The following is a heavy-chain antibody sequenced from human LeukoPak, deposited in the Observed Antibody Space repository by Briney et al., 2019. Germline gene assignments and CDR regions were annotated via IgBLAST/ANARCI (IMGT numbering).Heavy chain of an antibody. CDR3: ARDSRRYDSSGYYLNNWFDP. CDR2: IKQDGSEK. Sequence: GGSLRLSCAASGFTFSSYAMSWVRQAPGKGLEWVANIKQDGSEKYYVDSVKGRFTISRDNAKNSLYLQMNSLRAEDTAVYYCARDSRRYDSSGYYLNNWFDPWGQGTLVTVSS. V-gene: IGHV3-7*05. J-gene: IGHJ5*02. CDR1: GFTFSSYA. D-gene: IGHD3-22*01.